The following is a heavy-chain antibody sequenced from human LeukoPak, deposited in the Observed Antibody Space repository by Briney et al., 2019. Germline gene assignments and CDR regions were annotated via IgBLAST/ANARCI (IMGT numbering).Heavy chain of an antibody. CDR2: IIQDGSVT. J-gene: IGHJ4*02. V-gene: IGHV3-74*01. Sequence: GGSLRLSCVTSGITFSNYYMHWVRQVPGEGMVWVSHIIQDGSVTSYADSVEGRFTISRDNAKNTVYLHLGNLRAEDTAVYFCATDNYRGLGYWGQGTLVTVSS. D-gene: IGHD3/OR15-3a*01. CDR1: GITFSNYY. CDR3: ATDNYRGLGY.